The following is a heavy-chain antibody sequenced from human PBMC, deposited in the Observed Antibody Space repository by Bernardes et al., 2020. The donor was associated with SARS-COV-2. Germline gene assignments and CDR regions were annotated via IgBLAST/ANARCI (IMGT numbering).Heavy chain of an antibody. Sequence: ASVKVSCKVSGYTLTELSIHWVRQAPGKGREWMGGFDPEDGETVYAQKFQGRVTMTEDTSTDTAYMELSSLRSEDTAVYYCATTSPFPCSSTTCYTGWFEPWGQGTLVTVSS. CDR2: FDPEDGET. D-gene: IGHD2-2*02. CDR1: GYTLTELS. CDR3: ATTSPFPCSSTTCYTGWFEP. V-gene: IGHV1-24*01. J-gene: IGHJ5*02.